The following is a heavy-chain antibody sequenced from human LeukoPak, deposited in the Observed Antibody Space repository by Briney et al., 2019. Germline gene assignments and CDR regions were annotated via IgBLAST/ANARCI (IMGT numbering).Heavy chain of an antibody. Sequence: SETLSLTCAVYGGSFSGYYWSWIRQPPGKGLEWIGEINHSGSTNYNPSLKSRVTISVDTSKNQFSLKLSAVTAADTAVYYCARYTARGAFDIWGQGTMVTVSS. CDR3: ARYTARGAFDI. V-gene: IGHV4-34*01. CDR1: GGSFSGYY. J-gene: IGHJ3*02. D-gene: IGHD5-18*01. CDR2: INHSGST.